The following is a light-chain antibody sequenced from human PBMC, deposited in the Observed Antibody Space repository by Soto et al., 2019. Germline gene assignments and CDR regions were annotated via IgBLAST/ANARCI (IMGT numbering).Light chain of an antibody. Sequence: QSALTQPPSASGSPGQSVAISCTGTASDIGGYTFVSWYQQHPGKAPKLLIYDVNKRPSGVLDRFSGSKSGNTASLTVSGLQAEDEADYYCSAHGGTNPYVFGTGTKVTVL. V-gene: IGLV2-8*01. CDR1: ASDIGGYTF. J-gene: IGLJ1*01. CDR2: DVN. CDR3: SAHGGTNPYV.